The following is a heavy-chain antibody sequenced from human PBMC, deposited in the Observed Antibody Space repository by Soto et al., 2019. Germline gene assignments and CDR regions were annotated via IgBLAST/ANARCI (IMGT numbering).Heavy chain of an antibody. J-gene: IGHJ6*02. Sequence: EVQMVETGGGLSQPGGSLRLSCAVSGCIVSSKYMTWVRQAPGKGLEWVSVIYTGGSTHYADSARGRFTISRDSSKNTLYLQMNSLRAEDAAVYYCTTYTGYGMDVWGQGTTVTVSS. V-gene: IGHV3-53*02. D-gene: IGHD3-16*01. CDR2: IYTGGST. CDR3: TTYTGYGMDV. CDR1: GCIVSSKY.